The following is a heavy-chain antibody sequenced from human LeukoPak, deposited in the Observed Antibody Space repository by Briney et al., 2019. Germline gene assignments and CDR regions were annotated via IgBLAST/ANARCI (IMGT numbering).Heavy chain of an antibody. CDR2: SKTNGGTT. CDR1: GFTVSNAW. Sequence: PGGSLRLSCAASGFTVSNAWMKSKTNGGTTNYATPVKGRFTISRDDSENTLYLQMNSLKTEDTAIYYCVIERAGAFENWGQGTLVTVSS. J-gene: IGHJ4*02. V-gene: IGHV3-15*06. CDR3: VIERAGAFEN. D-gene: IGHD6-19*01.